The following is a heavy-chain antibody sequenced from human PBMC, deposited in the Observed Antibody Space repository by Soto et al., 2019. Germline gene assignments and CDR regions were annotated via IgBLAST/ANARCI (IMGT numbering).Heavy chain of an antibody. J-gene: IGHJ6*02. Sequence: QVQLVQSGAEVKKPGASVKVSCKASGYTFTGYYIHWMRQAPGQGLEWMGWIHPDSGDTSYAQKFQGWVTMTRDTSISTADLELSRLKSDDTAVYYCARVNYYGSGNDYFYGMDVWGHGTTVTVSS. V-gene: IGHV1-2*04. D-gene: IGHD3-10*01. CDR3: ARVNYYGSGNDYFYGMDV. CDR2: IHPDSGDT. CDR1: GYTFTGYY.